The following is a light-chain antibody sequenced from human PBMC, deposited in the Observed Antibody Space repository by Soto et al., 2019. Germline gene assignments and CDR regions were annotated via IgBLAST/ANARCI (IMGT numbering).Light chain of an antibody. CDR1: QSVSSD. CDR2: GAS. V-gene: IGKV3-11*01. CDR3: QQRGNWPRT. J-gene: IGKJ2*01. Sequence: EIVLTQSPATLSLSPGERATLSCRASQSVSSDLAWYQQKPGQAPSLLIYGASNRATDIPARFSGSGSGTYFTLTISSLASEYFAVYYCQQRGNWPRTFGQGTKLEIK.